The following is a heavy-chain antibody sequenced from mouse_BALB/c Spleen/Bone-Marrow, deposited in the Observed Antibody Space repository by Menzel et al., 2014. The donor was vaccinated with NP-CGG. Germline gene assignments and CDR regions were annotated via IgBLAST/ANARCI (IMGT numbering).Heavy chain of an antibody. V-gene: IGHV7-3*02. CDR1: GFTFTDYY. CDR2: IRNKANGYTT. CDR3: ARDENYDIYWYFGV. Sequence: DVMLVESGGDLVQPGGSLRLSCATSGFTFTDYYMSWVRQTPGKALEWLGFIRNKANGYTTDYSVSVKGRFTISRDNSQSILYLQMNTLRAEDSATYYCARDENYDIYWYFGVWGAGTTVTVSS. J-gene: IGHJ1*01. D-gene: IGHD1-1*01.